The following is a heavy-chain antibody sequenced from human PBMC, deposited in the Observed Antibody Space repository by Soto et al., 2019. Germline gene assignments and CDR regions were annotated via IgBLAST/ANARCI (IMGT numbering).Heavy chain of an antibody. Sequence: PGGSLRLSCAASGFTVSSNYMSWVRQAPGKGLEWVSVIYSGGSTYYADSVKGRFTISRDNSKNTLYLQMNSLRAEDTAVYYCARDWYSGYGLYSDYWGQGTLVTVSS. CDR2: IYSGGST. D-gene: IGHD5-12*01. CDR1: GFTVSSNY. CDR3: ARDWYSGYGLYSDY. V-gene: IGHV3-53*01. J-gene: IGHJ4*02.